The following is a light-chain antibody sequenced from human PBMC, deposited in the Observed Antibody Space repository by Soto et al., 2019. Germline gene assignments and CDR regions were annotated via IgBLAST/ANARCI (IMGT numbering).Light chain of an antibody. CDR2: GAS. V-gene: IGKV3-20*01. CDR1: QSVSSY. J-gene: IGKJ1*01. CDR3: QQYGRSGT. Sequence: EIVLTQSPATLSLSPGERATLSCRASQSVSSYLAWYQQKPGQAPRLLIYGASSRATGIPDRFSGSGSGTDFTLTISRLEPEDFAVYYCQQYGRSGTFGQGTKVDIK.